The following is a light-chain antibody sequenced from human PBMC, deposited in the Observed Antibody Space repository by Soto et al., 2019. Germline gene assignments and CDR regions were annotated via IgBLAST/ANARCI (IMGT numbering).Light chain of an antibody. J-gene: IGKJ1*01. V-gene: IGKV4-1*01. CDR2: WAS. Sequence: DIVMTQSPDSLAVSLGERATINCKSSQSVLYSSNNKNYLAWYQQKPGQPPKLLIYWASTRESGVPDRFSRSGSGTDFTLTISSLQPEDVATYHRQLYTSPPRPSGQGSTADI. CDR1: QSVLYSSNNKNY. CDR3: QLYTSPPRP.